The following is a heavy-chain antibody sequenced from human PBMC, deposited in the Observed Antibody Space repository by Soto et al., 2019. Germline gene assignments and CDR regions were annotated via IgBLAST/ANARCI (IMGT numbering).Heavy chain of an antibody. Sequence: GGSLRLSCAASGFTFSSYSMNWVRQAPGKGLEWVSSISSSSSYIYYADSVKGRFTISRDNAKNSLYLQMNSLRAEDTAVYYCARSSGGSGYDYDAFDIWGQGTMVTVSS. CDR1: GFTFSSYS. J-gene: IGHJ3*02. CDR3: ARSSGGSGYDYDAFDI. D-gene: IGHD5-12*01. CDR2: ISSSSSYI. V-gene: IGHV3-21*01.